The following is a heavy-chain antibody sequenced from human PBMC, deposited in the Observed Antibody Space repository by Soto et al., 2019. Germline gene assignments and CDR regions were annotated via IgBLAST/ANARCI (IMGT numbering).Heavy chain of an antibody. D-gene: IGHD3-10*01. V-gene: IGHV4-39*01. CDR2: IYYSGST. Sequence: SETLSLTCTVSGGSISSSSYYWGWIRQPPGKGLEWIGSIYYSGSTYYNPSLKSRVTISVDTSKNQFSLKLSSVTAADTAVYYCARGNQYYYGSGSYYNNWFDPWGQGTLVTVSS. CDR3: ARGNQYYYGSGSYYNNWFDP. CDR1: GGSISSSSYY. J-gene: IGHJ5*02.